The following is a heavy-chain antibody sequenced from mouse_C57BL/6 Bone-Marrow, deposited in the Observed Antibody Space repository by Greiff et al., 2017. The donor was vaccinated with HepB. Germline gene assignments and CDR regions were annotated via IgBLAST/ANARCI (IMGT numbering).Heavy chain of an antibody. CDR1: GYTFTSYW. J-gene: IGHJ4*01. D-gene: IGHD3-2*02. CDR2: IQPNSGST. Sequence: QVQLQQPGAELVKPGASVKLSCKASGYTFTSYWMHWVKQRPGQGLAWIGMIQPNSGSTNYNEKFKSKATLTVDKSSSTAYMQLSSLTSEDSAVYYCAREELRLRKNYAMDYWGQGTSVTVSS. CDR3: AREELRLRKNYAMDY. V-gene: IGHV1-64*01.